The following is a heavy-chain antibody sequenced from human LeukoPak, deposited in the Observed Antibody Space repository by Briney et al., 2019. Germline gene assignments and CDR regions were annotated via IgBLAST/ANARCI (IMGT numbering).Heavy chain of an antibody. CDR3: ARHFPSSWYVYRRGFDP. J-gene: IGHJ5*02. Sequence: PSETLSLTCTVSGGSISSYYWSWIRQPPGKGLEWIGYIYYSGSTNYNPSLKSRVTISVDTSKNQFSLKLSSVTAADTAVYYCARHFPSSWYVYRRGFDPWGQGTLVTVSS. CDR2: IYYSGST. CDR1: GGSISSYY. D-gene: IGHD6-13*01. V-gene: IGHV4-59*01.